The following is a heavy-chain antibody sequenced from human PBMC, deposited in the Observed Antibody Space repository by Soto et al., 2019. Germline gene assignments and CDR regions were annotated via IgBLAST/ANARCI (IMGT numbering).Heavy chain of an antibody. Sequence: SQTLSLTCAISGDSVSSNSAAWNWIRQSPSRGLEWLGRTYYRSKWYNDYAVSVKSRITINPDTSKNQFSLQLNSVTPEDTAVYYCARDQIMYCSSTSCYTEYFQHWGQGTLVTVSS. CDR3: ARDQIMYCSSTSCYTEYFQH. D-gene: IGHD2-2*02. V-gene: IGHV6-1*01. CDR2: TYYRSKWYN. CDR1: GDSVSSNSAA. J-gene: IGHJ1*01.